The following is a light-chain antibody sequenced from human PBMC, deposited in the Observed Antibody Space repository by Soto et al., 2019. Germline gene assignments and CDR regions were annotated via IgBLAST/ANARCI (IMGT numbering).Light chain of an antibody. CDR3: QQSYSTRWT. Sequence: DIQMTQAPSSLSASVGDRVTITCRPSQSISSYLNWYQQKPGKAPKLLIYAASSLQSGVPSRFSGSGSGTDFSLTISSLQPEDFATYYCQQSYSTRWTFGQGTKVDIK. CDR2: AAS. V-gene: IGKV1-39*01. CDR1: QSISSY. J-gene: IGKJ1*01.